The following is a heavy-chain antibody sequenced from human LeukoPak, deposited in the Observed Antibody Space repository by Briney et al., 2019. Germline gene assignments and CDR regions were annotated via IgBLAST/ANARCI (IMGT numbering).Heavy chain of an antibody. J-gene: IGHJ1*01. D-gene: IGHD3-22*01. CDR3: AKDYYDASGYYYGEYLQH. CDR1: GFTFNDYA. V-gene: IGHV3-43*02. CDR2: ISGDGGST. Sequence: PGGSLRLSCAASGFTFNDYAMHWVRQAPGKGLEWVSLISGDGGSTYYAASVKGRFTISRDNSKNSLYLQMNNLRTEDTALYYCAKDYYDASGYYYGEYLQHWGQGTLVIVSS.